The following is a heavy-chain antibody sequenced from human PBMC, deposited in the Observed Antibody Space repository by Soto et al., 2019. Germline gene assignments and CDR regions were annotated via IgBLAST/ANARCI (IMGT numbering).Heavy chain of an antibody. J-gene: IGHJ3*02. CDR1: GFTFSAHW. V-gene: IGHV3-7*01. D-gene: IGHD3-10*01. CDR3: GRDPDSVEGVAFDI. Sequence: EVPLVESGGGLVQPGGSLRLSCAVSGFTFSAHWMNWVRQAPGKGLEWVANINQDGRKKYYLDSVEGRFTISRDNAKKSLYLQMNSRRGGDAGFYYCGRDPDSVEGVAFDIGGKGTMITVSP. CDR2: INQDGRKK.